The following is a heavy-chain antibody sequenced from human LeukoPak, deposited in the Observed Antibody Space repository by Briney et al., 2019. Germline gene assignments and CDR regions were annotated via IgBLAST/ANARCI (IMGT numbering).Heavy chain of an antibody. V-gene: IGHV4-4*02. J-gene: IGHJ3*02. CDR1: GGSISSSNW. CDR3: ARDCSGGSCRVDAFDI. CDR2: IYHSGST. D-gene: IGHD2-15*01. Sequence: SETLSLTCAVSGGSISSSNWWSWVRQPPGKGLEWIGEIYHSGSTNYNPSLKSRVTISVDKSKNQFSLKLSSVTAADTAVYYCARDCSGGSCRVDAFDIWGQGTMVTVSS.